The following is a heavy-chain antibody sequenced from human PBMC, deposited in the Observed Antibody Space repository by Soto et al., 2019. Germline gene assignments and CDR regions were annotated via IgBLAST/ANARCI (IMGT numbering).Heavy chain of an antibody. J-gene: IGHJ3*02. CDR2: IWYDGSNK. V-gene: IGHV3-33*01. CDR1: GFTFSSYG. CDR3: ARDLEYGLIRDAFDI. D-gene: IGHD4-17*01. Sequence: QVQLVESGGGVVQPGRSRRLSCAASGFTFSSYGMHWVRQAPGKGLEWVAVIWYDGSNKYYADSVKGRFTISRDNSKNTLYLQMNSLKSDDTAVYYCARDLEYGLIRDAFDILGQGTMVTVSS.